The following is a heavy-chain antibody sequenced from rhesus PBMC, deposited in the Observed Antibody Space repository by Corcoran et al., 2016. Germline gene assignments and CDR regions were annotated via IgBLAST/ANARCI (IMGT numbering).Heavy chain of an antibody. CDR2: ISYDGSKK. CDR3: ATLPGWSNWYGLDS. Sequence: EVQLVESGGGLVHPGGSLRLSCVASGFTFSSYGMHWVRQGPGKGLEWVAVISYDGSKKYYADCVQDRFTISRENSKNMLDLQMNNLKLEDTAVYYCATLPGWSNWYGLDSWGQGVVVTVSS. D-gene: IGHD6S26*01. V-gene: IGHV3-54*02. J-gene: IGHJ6*01. CDR1: GFTFSSYG.